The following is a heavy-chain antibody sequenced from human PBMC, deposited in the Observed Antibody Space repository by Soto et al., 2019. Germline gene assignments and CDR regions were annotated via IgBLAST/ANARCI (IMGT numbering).Heavy chain of an antibody. J-gene: IGHJ4*02. Sequence: QVQLAQSGAEVKKPGSSVKVSCKASGGTFSDYAISWVRQAPGHGLEWMGGLIPVFGSTHYAQSFQGRLTITANPSSTAAYMELSSLRSDDTAVYYCARSIGSSSFYFDFWGPGTQVTVSS. CDR1: GGTFSDYA. CDR2: LIPVFGST. V-gene: IGHV1-69*01. CDR3: ARSIGSSSFYFDF. D-gene: IGHD6-6*01.